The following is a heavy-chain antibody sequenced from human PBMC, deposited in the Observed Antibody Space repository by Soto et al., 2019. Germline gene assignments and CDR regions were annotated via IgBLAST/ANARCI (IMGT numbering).Heavy chain of an antibody. V-gene: IGHV3-30*18. D-gene: IGHD6-6*01. CDR1: GFTFSSYG. Sequence: GGSLRLSCAASGFTFSSYGMHWVRQAPGKGLEWVAAISYDESNKYYADSVKGRFTISRDNSKNTLYLQMNSLRAEDTAVYYCAKDLSSSGRDRMDVWGQGTTVTVSS. J-gene: IGHJ6*02. CDR2: ISYDESNK. CDR3: AKDLSSSGRDRMDV.